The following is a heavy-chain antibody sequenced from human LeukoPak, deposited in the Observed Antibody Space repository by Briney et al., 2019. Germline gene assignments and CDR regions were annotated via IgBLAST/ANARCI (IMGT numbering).Heavy chain of an antibody. V-gene: IGHV3-30*04. D-gene: IGHD4-17*01. CDR3: AREWYRARLYGDFPRPFDY. J-gene: IGHJ4*02. CDR2: ISYDGSNK. CDR1: GFTFNSYA. Sequence: GRSLRLSCAASGFTFNSYAMHWVRQAPGKGLEWVAVISYDGSNKYYADSVKGRFTTSTDNSKNTVYLQMNSLRAEDTAVYYCAREWYRARLYGDFPRPFDYWGQGTLVTVSS.